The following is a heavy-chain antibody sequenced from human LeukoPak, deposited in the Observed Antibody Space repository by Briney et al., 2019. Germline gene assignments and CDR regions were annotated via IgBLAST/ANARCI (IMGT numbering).Heavy chain of an antibody. CDR2: MNPNSGNT. Sequence: ASVKVSCKASGYTFTSYDINWVRQDTAQGLVWMGWMNPNSGNTGYDQKFQGRVTMTRNTSISTAYMELSSLRSEDTAVYYCARGRVGYWGQGTLVTVSS. V-gene: IGHV1-8*01. CDR1: GYTFTSYD. J-gene: IGHJ4*02. CDR3: ARGRVGY.